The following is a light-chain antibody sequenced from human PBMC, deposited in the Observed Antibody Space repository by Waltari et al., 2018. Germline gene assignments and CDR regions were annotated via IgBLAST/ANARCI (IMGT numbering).Light chain of an antibody. CDR3: SSHSSRITLI. Sequence: QSALTQPASVSGSLGQSITISCRGTSSDIGGYSYVSWYRQSPGKVPSLIIYDLNKRPSEGSDRFSGSRSGNTATLTISGLQAEDEAHYFCSSHSSRITLIFGGGTKLTVL. V-gene: IGLV2-14*03. CDR2: DLN. J-gene: IGLJ2*01. CDR1: SSDIGGYSY.